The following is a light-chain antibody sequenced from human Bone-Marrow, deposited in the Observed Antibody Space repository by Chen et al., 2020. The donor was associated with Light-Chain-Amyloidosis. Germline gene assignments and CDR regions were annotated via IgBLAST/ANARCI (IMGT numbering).Light chain of an antibody. CDR2: EVT. CDR1: SSDVVSDNH. Sequence: QSALPQPASVSVSPGQSITISCTGTSSDVVSDNHVSWYQQHPDKAPKLMIYEVTNRPSWVPDRFSGSKSDNTASLTISGLQTEDEADYFCSSYTITNTLVFGSGTRVTVL. CDR3: SSYTITNTLV. J-gene: IGLJ1*01. V-gene: IGLV2-14*01.